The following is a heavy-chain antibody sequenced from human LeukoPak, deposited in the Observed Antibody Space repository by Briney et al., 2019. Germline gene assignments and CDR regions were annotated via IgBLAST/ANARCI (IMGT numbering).Heavy chain of an antibody. CDR3: ARVSAAATREYFDY. CDR1: GFTFSSYE. J-gene: IGHJ4*02. CDR2: ISSSGSTI. V-gene: IGHV3-48*03. Sequence: PGGSLRLSCAASGFTFSSYEMNWVRQAPGKGLEWVSYISSSGSTIYYADSVKGRFTISRDNAKNSLYLQMNSLRAEDTAVYYCARVSAAATREYFDYWGQGTLVTVSS. D-gene: IGHD6-13*01.